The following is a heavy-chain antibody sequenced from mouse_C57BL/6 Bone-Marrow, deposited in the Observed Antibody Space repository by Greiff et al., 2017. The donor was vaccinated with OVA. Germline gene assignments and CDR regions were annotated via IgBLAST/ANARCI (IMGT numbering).Heavy chain of an antibody. D-gene: IGHD1-1*01. V-gene: IGHV1-9*01. J-gene: IGHJ1*03. CDR2: ILPGSGST. CDR1: GYTFTGYW. CDR3: ARVQVDYAYWYFDV. Sequence: QVQLQQSGAELMKPGASVKLSCKATGYTFTGYWIEWVKQRPGNGLEWIGEILPGSGSTNYNEKFKGKATFPADTSSNTAYMQLSSLTPEDSAIYYCARVQVDYAYWYFDVWGTGTTVTVSS.